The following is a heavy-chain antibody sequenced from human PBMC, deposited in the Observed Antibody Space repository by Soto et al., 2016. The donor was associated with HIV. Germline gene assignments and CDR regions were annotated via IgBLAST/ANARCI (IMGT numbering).Heavy chain of an antibody. CDR1: GFTFSSYS. D-gene: IGHD2-21*02. CDR3: ARDAPVVVTATWSYGMDV. CDR2: ISSSSSYI. V-gene: IGHV3-21*01. J-gene: IGHJ6*02. Sequence: EVQLVESGGGLVKPGGSLRLSCAASGFTFSSYSMNWVRQAPGKGLEWVSSISSSSSYIYYADSVKGRFTISRDNAKNSLYLQMNSLRAEDTAVYYCARDAPVVVTATWSYGMDVWGQGTTVTVSS.